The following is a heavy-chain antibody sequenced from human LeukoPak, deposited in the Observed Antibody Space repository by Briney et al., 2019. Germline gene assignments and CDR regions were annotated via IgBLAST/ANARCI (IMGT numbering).Heavy chain of an antibody. D-gene: IGHD3-3*01. J-gene: IGHJ3*02. Sequence: SQTLSLTCTVSGGSISSGDYYWNWIRQPPGKGLEWIGSMYYSGSTYYNPSLKSRVTISVDTSNNQFSLRLSSVTAADTAVYYCARVDSYDFWSGYYTGAFDIWGQGTTVTVSS. CDR2: MYYSGST. CDR1: GGSISSGDYY. CDR3: ARVDSYDFWSGYYTGAFDI. V-gene: IGHV4-30-4*08.